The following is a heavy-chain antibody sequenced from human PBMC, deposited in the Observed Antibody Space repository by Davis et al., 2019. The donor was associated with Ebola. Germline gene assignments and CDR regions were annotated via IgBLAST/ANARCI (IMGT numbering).Heavy chain of an antibody. CDR1: GYTFTRYG. J-gene: IGHJ3*02. CDR2: ISGHSDNP. CDR3: ARGPSYDSGVIGAFDI. V-gene: IGHV1-18*01. D-gene: IGHD4-17*01. Sequence: AASVKVSCKASGYTFTRYGISWVRQAPGERPEWMGWISGHSDNPKYAPKVQDRVTMTTDRSTNTAYLELRSLRSDDTAVYYCARGPSYDSGVIGAFDIWGQGTMVTVSS.